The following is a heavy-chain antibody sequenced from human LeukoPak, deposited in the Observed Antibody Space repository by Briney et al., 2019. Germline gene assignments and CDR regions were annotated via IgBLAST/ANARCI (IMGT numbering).Heavy chain of an antibody. Sequence: NPSETLSLTCTVSGGSISSYYWSWIRQSPGKGLEWIGRIYTSGSTNYNPSLKSRVTISVDTSKNQFSLKLSSVTAADTAVYYCAISSSSGWGFRFDPWGQGTLVTVSS. D-gene: IGHD6-19*01. J-gene: IGHJ5*02. CDR2: IYTSGST. CDR1: GGSISSYY. CDR3: AISSSSGWGFRFDP. V-gene: IGHV4-4*07.